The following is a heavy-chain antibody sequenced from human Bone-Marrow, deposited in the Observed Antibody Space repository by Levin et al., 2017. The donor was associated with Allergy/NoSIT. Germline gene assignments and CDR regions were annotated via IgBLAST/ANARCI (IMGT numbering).Heavy chain of an antibody. CDR1: GYTFTSYG. J-gene: IGHJ6*02. CDR3: ARGGSESYDFWSGQPLRGYYNGMDV. V-gene: IGHV1-18*01. Sequence: ASVKVSCKASGYTFTSYGFTWVRQAPGQGLEWMGWISPYNTKTNYAQILQGRVTMTTDTSTNTAYMELRSLKSDDTAVYYCARGGSESYDFWSGQPLRGYYNGMDVWGQGTTVTVSS. D-gene: IGHD3-3*01. CDR2: ISPYNTKT.